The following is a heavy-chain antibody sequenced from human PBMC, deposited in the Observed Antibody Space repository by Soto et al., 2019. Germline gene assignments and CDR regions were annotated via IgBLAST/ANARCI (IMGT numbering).Heavy chain of an antibody. J-gene: IGHJ3*02. CDR3: ARRDSSGYDGFDT. Sequence: DSVKGRFTISRDNSKNTLYLQMNSLRAEDTAVYYCARRDSSGYDGFDTWGQGTMVTVSS. V-gene: IGHV3-30*07. D-gene: IGHD3-22*01.